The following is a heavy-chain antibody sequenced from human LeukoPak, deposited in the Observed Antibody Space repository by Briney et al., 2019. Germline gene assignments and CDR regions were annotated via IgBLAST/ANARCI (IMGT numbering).Heavy chain of an antibody. J-gene: IGHJ4*02. CDR1: GGTFGSYA. V-gene: IGHV1-69*05. Sequence: SVKVSCKASGGTFGSYAISWVRQAPGQGLEWMGGIIPIFGTANYAQKFQGRVTITTDESTSTAYMELSSLRSEDTAVYYCASPHSYEYYFDYWGQGTLVTVSS. D-gene: IGHD5-12*01. CDR3: ASPHSYEYYFDY. CDR2: IIPIFGTA.